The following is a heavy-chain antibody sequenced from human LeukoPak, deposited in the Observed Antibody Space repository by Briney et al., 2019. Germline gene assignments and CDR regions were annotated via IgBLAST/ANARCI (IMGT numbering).Heavy chain of an antibody. J-gene: IGHJ6*04. D-gene: IGHD3-10*01. CDR3: ARDAMVRGVINYYGMDV. CDR2: ISYDGTSE. Sequence: GGSLRLSCAASGFTFRSFAMHWVRQAPGKGLGCVAVISYDGTSEHYADSEKGRFTISRDNAKNTLYLQMNSLRAEDTAVYYCARDAMVRGVINYYGMDVWGKGTTVTVSS. V-gene: IGHV3-30-3*01. CDR1: GFTFRSFA.